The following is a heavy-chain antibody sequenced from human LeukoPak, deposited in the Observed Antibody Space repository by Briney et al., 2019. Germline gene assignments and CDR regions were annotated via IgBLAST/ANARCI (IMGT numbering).Heavy chain of an antibody. CDR1: GGSFSGYY. D-gene: IGHD6-13*01. V-gene: IGHV4-34*01. J-gene: IGHJ4*02. CDR2: INHSGST. CDR3: ARRGQQLSFDY. Sequence: SETLSLTCAVYGGSFSGYYWSWIRQPPGKGLEWIGEINHSGSTNYNPSLKSRVTISVDTSKNQFSLKLSSVTAADTAVYYCARRGQQLSFDYWGQGTLVTVSS.